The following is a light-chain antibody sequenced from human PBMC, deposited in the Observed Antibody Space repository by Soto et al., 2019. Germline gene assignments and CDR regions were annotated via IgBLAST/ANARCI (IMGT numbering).Light chain of an antibody. CDR3: QQTKT. Sequence: DIGLTQSPANLSLSPGHRATLSCRSSQSVSSYLAWHQQTPGQAPRLPIYDASYRATGIPARFSGSGSGTDFTLTISSLDPEDFAVYYCQQTKTVGQRTKVDIK. V-gene: IGKV3-11*01. CDR2: DAS. J-gene: IGKJ1*01. CDR1: QSVSSY.